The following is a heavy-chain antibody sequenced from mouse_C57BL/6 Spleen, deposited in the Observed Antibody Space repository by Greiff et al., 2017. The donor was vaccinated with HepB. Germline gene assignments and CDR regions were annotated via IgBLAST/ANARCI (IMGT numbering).Heavy chain of an antibody. CDR3: ARYIGGTEDY. CDR1: GYTFTSYW. J-gene: IGHJ2*01. CDR2: IDPSDSYT. D-gene: IGHD4-1*01. V-gene: IGHV1-50*01. Sequence: QVQLQQPGAELVKPGASVKLSCKASGYTFTSYWMQWVKQRPGQGLEWIGEIDPSDSYTNYNQKFKGKATLTVDTSSSTAYMQLSSLTSEDSAVYYCARYIGGTEDYWGQGTTLTVSS.